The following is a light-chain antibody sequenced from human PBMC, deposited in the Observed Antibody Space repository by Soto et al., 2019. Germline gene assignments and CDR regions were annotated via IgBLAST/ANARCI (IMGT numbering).Light chain of an antibody. CDR2: EVN. CDR3: CSSGRSPIYV. Sequence: QSALTQPASVSGSPGQSITISCTGTSSNVGSYKLVSWYQQHPGKAPKLMIFEVNKRPSGVSNRFSGSKSGNTASLTISGLKVEDEADYYCCSSGRSPIYVLGNGTKVTVL. V-gene: IGLV2-23*02. J-gene: IGLJ1*01. CDR1: SSNVGSYKL.